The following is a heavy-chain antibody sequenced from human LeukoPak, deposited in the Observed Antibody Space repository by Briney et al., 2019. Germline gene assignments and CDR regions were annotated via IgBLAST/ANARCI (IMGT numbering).Heavy chain of an antibody. D-gene: IGHD3-9*01. CDR2: NYYSGST. Sequence: PSQTLSLTCTVSGGSISSGDYYWSWIRQPPGKGLERIGYNYYSGSTYYNPSLKTRATISVDTSKNQFSLKLSSVTAADTAVYYCARQQGYDILTGYYFDYWGQGTLVTVSS. J-gene: IGHJ4*02. CDR3: ARQQGYDILTGYYFDY. V-gene: IGHV4-30-4*01. CDR1: GGSISSGDYY.